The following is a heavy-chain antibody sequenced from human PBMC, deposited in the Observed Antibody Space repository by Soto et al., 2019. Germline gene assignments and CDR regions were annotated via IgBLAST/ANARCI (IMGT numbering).Heavy chain of an antibody. V-gene: IGHV3-23*01. CDR1: GFTFSSNA. CDR2: ISGSGGST. Sequence: GRSLRLSCAASGFTFSSNAMSWVRQAPGKGLEWVSAISGSGGSTYYADSVKGRFTISRDNSKNTLYLQMNSLRAEDTAVYYCAKDRGSWDAFDIWGQGTMVTVSS. J-gene: IGHJ3*02. CDR3: AKDRGSWDAFDI. D-gene: IGHD1-26*01.